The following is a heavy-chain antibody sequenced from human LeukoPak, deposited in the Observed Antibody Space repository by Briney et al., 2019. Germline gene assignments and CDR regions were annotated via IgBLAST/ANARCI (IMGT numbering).Heavy chain of an antibody. D-gene: IGHD3-10*01. CDR1: GGSFSGYY. J-gene: IGHJ5*02. V-gene: IGHV4-34*01. CDR3: ARRRITMVRGVKSWFDP. Sequence: SETLSLTCAVYGGSFSGYYWSWIRQPPGKGLEWIGETNHSGSTNYNPSLKSRVTISVDTSKNQFSLKLSSVTAADTAVYYCARRRITMVRGVKSWFDPWGQGTLVTVSS. CDR2: TNHSGST.